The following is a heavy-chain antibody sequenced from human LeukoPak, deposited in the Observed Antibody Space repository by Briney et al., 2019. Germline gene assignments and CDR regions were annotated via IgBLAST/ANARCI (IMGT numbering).Heavy chain of an antibody. J-gene: IGHJ2*01. CDR1: GGSISGGSYS. Sequence: SETLSLTCAVSGGSISGGSYSWSWIRQPPGKGLEWIGYIYHSGSTYYNPSLKSRVTISVGRSKNQFSLKLSSVTAADTAVYYCARDRGDGATTPYWYFDLWGRGTLVTVSS. CDR3: ARDRGDGATTPYWYFDL. V-gene: IGHV4-30-2*01. D-gene: IGHD4-17*01. CDR2: IYHSGST.